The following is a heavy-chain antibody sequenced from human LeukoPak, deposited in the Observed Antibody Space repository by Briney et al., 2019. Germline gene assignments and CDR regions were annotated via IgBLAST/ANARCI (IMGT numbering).Heavy chain of an antibody. V-gene: IGHV4-59*01. D-gene: IGHD3-22*01. CDR3: AREPGFDSSGYLNWFDP. CDR1: GGSISSYY. CDR2: ISYSGST. Sequence: PSETLSLTCTVSGGSISSYYWSWIXQPPGXXLXWXACISYSGSTKYNPSLXSRVTISVDTSKNQLSLKLSSVTAADTAVYYCAREPGFDSSGYLNWFDPWGQGTLVTVSS. J-gene: IGHJ5*02.